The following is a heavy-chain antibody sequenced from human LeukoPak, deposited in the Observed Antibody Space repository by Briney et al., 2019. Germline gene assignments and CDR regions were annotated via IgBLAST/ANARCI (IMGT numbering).Heavy chain of an antibody. CDR3: ATTESLDDGAAAGTFDY. V-gene: IGHV4-59*08. CDR2: IYYSGST. CDR1: GGSISSYY. J-gene: IGHJ4*02. D-gene: IGHD6-13*01. Sequence: SETLSLTCTVSGGSISSYYWSWIRQPPGKGLEWIGYIYYSGSTNYNPSLKSRVTISVDTSKNQFSLKLSSVTAADTAVYYCATTESLDDGAAAGTFDYWGQGTLVTVSS.